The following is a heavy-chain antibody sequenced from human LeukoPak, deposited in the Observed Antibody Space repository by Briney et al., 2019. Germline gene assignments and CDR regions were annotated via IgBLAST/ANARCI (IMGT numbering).Heavy chain of an antibody. J-gene: IGHJ4*02. Sequence: GGSLRLSCAASGFAFSTYSMNWVRQSPGKGLEWLSYISSSSSTIYYADSVKGRFTISRDNAKNSLELQMNSLRAEDTAVYYCATQTVAGGYWGQGTLVTVSS. D-gene: IGHD1-14*01. CDR2: ISSSSSTI. V-gene: IGHV3-48*01. CDR1: GFAFSTYS. CDR3: ATQTVAGGY.